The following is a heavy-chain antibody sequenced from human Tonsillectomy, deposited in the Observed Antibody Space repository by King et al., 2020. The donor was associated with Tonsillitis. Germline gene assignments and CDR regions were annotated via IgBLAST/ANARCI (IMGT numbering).Heavy chain of an antibody. CDR3: ARGRGVDLYGMDV. Sequence: QLVQSGAEVKKPGASVKVSCKASGYTFTNYGITWVRQAPGQGLEWVGWISAYDGDTKGAQKFQGRVTMTTDTSTSTAYMQLSSLRSDDTAVYYCARGRGVDLYGMDVWGQGTTVTVSS. D-gene: IGHD3-3*01. V-gene: IGHV1-18*04. CDR1: GYTFTNYG. CDR2: ISAYDGDT. J-gene: IGHJ6*02.